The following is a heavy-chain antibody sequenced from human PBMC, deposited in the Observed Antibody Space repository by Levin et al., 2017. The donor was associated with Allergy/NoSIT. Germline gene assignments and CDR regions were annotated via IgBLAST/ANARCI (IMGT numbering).Heavy chain of an antibody. J-gene: IGHJ4*02. CDR3: VKVGWLSVGDY. D-gene: IGHD3-22*01. CDR1: GFIFSSDA. Sequence: GGSLRLSCSASGFIFSSDALYWVRQAPGKGLEYVSAINTGGDNTQYADSVKGRFTISRDNSRNMLYLQMSSLRVEDTAVYYCVKVGWLSVGDYWGQGTLVTVSS. V-gene: IGHV3-64D*06. CDR2: INTGGDNT.